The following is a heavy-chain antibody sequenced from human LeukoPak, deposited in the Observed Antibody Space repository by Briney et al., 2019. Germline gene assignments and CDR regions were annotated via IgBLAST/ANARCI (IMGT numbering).Heavy chain of an antibody. J-gene: IGHJ5*02. CDR1: GGSFSGYY. V-gene: IGHV4-34*01. Sequence: SETLSLTCAVYGGSFSGYYWSWIRQPPGKGLEWIGEINHSGSTNYNPSLRSRVTISVDTSKNQFSLKLSSVTAADTAVYYCARASSWCSSTSCAYNWFDPWGQGTLVTVSS. CDR3: ARASSWCSSTSCAYNWFDP. D-gene: IGHD2-2*01. CDR2: INHSGST.